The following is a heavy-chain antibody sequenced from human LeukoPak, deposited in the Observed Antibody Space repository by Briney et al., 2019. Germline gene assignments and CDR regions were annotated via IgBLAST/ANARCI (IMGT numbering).Heavy chain of an antibody. Sequence: SVKVSCKASGYTFTSYYMHWVRQAPGQGLEWMGGIIPIFGTANYAQKFQGRVTITADESTSTAYMELSSLRSEDTAVYYCARVLYYYDSSGYPGNAFDYWGQGTLVTVSS. V-gene: IGHV1-69*13. CDR1: GYTFTSYY. CDR3: ARVLYYYDSSGYPGNAFDY. J-gene: IGHJ4*02. D-gene: IGHD3-22*01. CDR2: IIPIFGTA.